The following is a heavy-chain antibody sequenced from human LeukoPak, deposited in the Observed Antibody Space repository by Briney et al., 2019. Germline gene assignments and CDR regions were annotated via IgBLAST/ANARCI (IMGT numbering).Heavy chain of an antibody. CDR3: ARAGIAAALDY. CDR1: GGSISSGGYS. Sequence: SQTLSLTCAVSGGSISSGGYSWSWIRQPPGKGLEWIGYIYHSGSTYYNPSLKSRVTISVDRSKNQFSLKLSSVTAADTAVYYCARAGIAAALDYRGQGTLVTVSS. J-gene: IGHJ4*02. D-gene: IGHD6-13*01. V-gene: IGHV4-30-2*01. CDR2: IYHSGST.